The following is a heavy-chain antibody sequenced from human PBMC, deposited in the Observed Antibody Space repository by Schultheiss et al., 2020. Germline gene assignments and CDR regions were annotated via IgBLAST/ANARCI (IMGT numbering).Heavy chain of an antibody. D-gene: IGHD4-17*01. CDR3: AKDKREYGDYYYYGRDV. CDR2: ISWNSGSI. CDR1: GFTFDDYA. V-gene: IGHV3-9*01. J-gene: IGHJ6*02. Sequence: GGSLRLSCAASGFTFDDYAMHWVRQAPGKGLEWVSGISWNSGSIGYADSVKGRFTISRDNAKNSLYLQMNSLRAEDTALYYCAKDKREYGDYYYYGRDVWGRGHTGTVSS.